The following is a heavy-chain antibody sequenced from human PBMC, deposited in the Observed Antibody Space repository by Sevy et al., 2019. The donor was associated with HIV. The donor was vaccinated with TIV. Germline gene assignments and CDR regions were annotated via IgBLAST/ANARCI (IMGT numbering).Heavy chain of an antibody. V-gene: IGHV5-51*01. Sequence: GESLKISCQASGYTFTRYWIGWVRQLPGKGLEWMGIIYPGDSHTLYSPSFQGQVTISADKSITTAYLQWNSLTALDTAMFYCATLAGNCNTTHCSSHGYFDNWGQGTLVTVSS. CDR2: IYPGDSHT. CDR1: GYTFTRYW. J-gene: IGHJ4*02. D-gene: IGHD2-15*01. CDR3: ATLAGNCNTTHCSSHGYFDN.